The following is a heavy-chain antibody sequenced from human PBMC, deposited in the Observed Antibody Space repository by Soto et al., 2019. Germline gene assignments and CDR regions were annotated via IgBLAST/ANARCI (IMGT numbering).Heavy chain of an antibody. V-gene: IGHV4-38-2*02. D-gene: IGHD3-3*01. CDR2: IYHSGST. CDR1: GYSISSGYY. J-gene: IGHJ5*02. Sequence: SETLSLTCTVSGYSISSGYYWGWIRQPPGKGLEWIGSIYHSGSTYYNPSLKSRVPISVDTSKNQFSLKLSSVTAADTAVYYCAGKGYDFWSGEPSWGQGTLVTVSS. CDR3: AGKGYDFWSGEPS.